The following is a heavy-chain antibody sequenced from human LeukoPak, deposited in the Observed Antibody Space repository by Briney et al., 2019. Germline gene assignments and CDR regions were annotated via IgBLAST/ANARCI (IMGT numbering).Heavy chain of an antibody. Sequence: ASVKVSCKASGYTFTGYYMHWVQQAPGQGLEWMGWINPNSGGTNYAQKFQGRVTMTRDTSISTAYMELSRLRSDDTAVYYCARLSSYCSSTSCYNFQHWGQGTLVTVSS. D-gene: IGHD2-2*02. J-gene: IGHJ1*01. CDR3: ARLSSYCSSTSCYNFQH. CDR2: INPNSGGT. V-gene: IGHV1-2*02. CDR1: GYTFTGYY.